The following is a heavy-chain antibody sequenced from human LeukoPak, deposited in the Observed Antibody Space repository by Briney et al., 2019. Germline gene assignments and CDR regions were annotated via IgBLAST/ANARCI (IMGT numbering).Heavy chain of an antibody. Sequence: SVKDSCRASGGTFSSYAISWVRQAPGQGLEWMGGIIPIFGTANYAQKFQGRVTITADESTSTAYMELSSLRSEDTAVYYCARDCGGSCYSGIFPNSHYGMDVWGQGTTVTVSS. D-gene: IGHD2-15*01. CDR1: GGTFSSYA. J-gene: IGHJ6*02. CDR3: ARDCGGSCYSGIFPNSHYGMDV. CDR2: IIPIFGTA. V-gene: IGHV1-69*13.